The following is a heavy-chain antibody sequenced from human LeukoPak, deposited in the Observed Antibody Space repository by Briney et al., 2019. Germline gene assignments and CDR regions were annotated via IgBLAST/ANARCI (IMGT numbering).Heavy chain of an antibody. V-gene: IGHV4-34*01. J-gene: IGHJ4*02. CDR3: ARSITQGLRFCD. Sequence: PSETLSLTCAVYGGPFSGYYWSWIRQPPGKGLEWIGEINHSGSTNYNPSLKSRVTISVDTSKNQFSLKLSSVTAADTAVYYCARSITQGLRFCDWGQGTLVTVSS. CDR1: GGPFSGYY. D-gene: IGHD5-12*01. CDR2: INHSGST.